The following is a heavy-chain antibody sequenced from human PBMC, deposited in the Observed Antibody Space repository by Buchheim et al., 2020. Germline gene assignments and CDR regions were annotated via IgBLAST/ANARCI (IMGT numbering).Heavy chain of an antibody. CDR3: ARNIVGSSWPTMDV. V-gene: IGHV1-2*04. CDR2: INPNSGGT. CDR1: GYTFTGYY. Sequence: QVQLVQSGAEVKKPGASVKVSCKASGYTFTGYYMHWVRPAPGQGLEWMGWINPNSGGTNYAPKFPVWVTMTRDKSISTAYMELSRLRSDDTAVYYCARNIVGSSWPTMDVWGQGTT. J-gene: IGHJ6*02. D-gene: IGHD6-13*01.